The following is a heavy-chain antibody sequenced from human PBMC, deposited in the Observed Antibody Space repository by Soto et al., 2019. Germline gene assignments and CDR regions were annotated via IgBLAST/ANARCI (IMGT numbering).Heavy chain of an antibody. J-gene: IGHJ4*02. CDR1: GYTFTGYY. CDR2: INPNSGGT. V-gene: IGHV1-2*02. Sequence: ASVKVSCKASGYTFTGYYMHWVRQAPGQGLEWMGWINPNSGGTNYAQRFQGRVTMTRDTSISTAYMELSRLRSDDTAVYYCARDGPGYYGSVSYHFDYWGQGTLFTVSS. CDR3: ARDGPGYYGSVSYHFDY. D-gene: IGHD3-10*01.